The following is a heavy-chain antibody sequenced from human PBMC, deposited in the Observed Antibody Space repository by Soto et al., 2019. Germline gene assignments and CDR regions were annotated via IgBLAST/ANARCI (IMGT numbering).Heavy chain of an antibody. CDR3: ARMYYYDSSVAKPDDY. V-gene: IGHV3-11*06. Sequence: QVQLMESGGGLVKPGGSLRLSCAASGFTFSDYYMSWIRQAPGKGLEWVSYISSSSSYTNYADSVKGRFTISRDNAKNSLYLQMNSLRAEDTAVYYCARMYYYDSSVAKPDDYWGQGTLVTVSS. CDR1: GFTFSDYY. D-gene: IGHD3-22*01. CDR2: ISSSSSYT. J-gene: IGHJ4*02.